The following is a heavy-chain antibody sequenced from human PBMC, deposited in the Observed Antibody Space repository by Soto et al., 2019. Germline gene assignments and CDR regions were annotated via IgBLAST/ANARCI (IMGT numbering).Heavy chain of an antibody. J-gene: IGHJ4*02. CDR3: ARDGIGGTVFRGYLDY. CDR1: GGIFHGYG. D-gene: IGHD1-7*01. CDR2: KRFDGSNE. V-gene: IGHV3-33*01. Sequence: QEQLVESGGGVVQPGTSLRLSCAVPGGIFHGYGMHWVRQAPGKGLEWVAIKRFDGSNEEYADSVKGRFTISRDNSKNTLYLQMMTLGAEDTAVYYCARDGIGGTVFRGYLDYWGRGTVVTVAS.